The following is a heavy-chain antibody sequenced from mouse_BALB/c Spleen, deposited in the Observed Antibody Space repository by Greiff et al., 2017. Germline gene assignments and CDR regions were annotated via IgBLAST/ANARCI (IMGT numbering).Heavy chain of an antibody. CDR2: IYPGDGST. V-gene: IGHV1S33*01. Sequence: SGPELVKPGALVKISCKASGYTFTSYDINWVKQRPGQGLEWIGWIYPGDGSTKYNEKFKGKATLTADKSSSTAYMQLSSLTSENSAVYFCATMVTGAMDYWGQGTSVTVSS. J-gene: IGHJ4*01. CDR3: ATMVTGAMDY. CDR1: GYTFTSYD. D-gene: IGHD2-2*01.